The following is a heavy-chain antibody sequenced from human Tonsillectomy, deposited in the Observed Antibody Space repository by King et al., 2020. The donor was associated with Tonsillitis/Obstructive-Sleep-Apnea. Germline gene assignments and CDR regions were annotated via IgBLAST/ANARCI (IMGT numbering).Heavy chain of an antibody. CDR3: ARAPVPCSGGSCYGYYYYYMDV. V-gene: IGHV3-20*04. D-gene: IGHD2-15*01. Sequence: VQLVESGGGVVRPGGSLRRSCAASGFTFDDYGMSWGRQAPGKGLEWVSGINWNGGSTGYADSVKGRFTISQDNTKNSLYLQMNSLRAEDTALYYCARAPVPCSGGSCYGYYYYYMDVWGKGTTVTVS. J-gene: IGHJ6*03. CDR2: INWNGGST. CDR1: GFTFDDYG.